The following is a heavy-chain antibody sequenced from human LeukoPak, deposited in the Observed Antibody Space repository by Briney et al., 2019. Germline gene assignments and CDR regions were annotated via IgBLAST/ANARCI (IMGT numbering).Heavy chain of an antibody. J-gene: IGHJ4*02. CDR1: GFTFSSYA. V-gene: IGHV3-23*01. D-gene: IGHD5-18*01. CDR3: AKGGHDSYGTYFDY. CDR2: ISGSGGTT. Sequence: GGSLRLSCAASGFTFSSYAMSWVRQPPGKGLEWVSAISGSGGTTYYADSVKGRFTISRDNSKNTLYLQMNSLRAEDTAVYYCAKGGHDSYGTYFDYWGQGTLVTISS.